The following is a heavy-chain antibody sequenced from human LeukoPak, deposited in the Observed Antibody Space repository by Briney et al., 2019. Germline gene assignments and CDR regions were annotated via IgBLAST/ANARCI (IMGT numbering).Heavy chain of an antibody. CDR2: ISGSGGST. Sequence: GGSLRLSCAASGFTFSSYGMSWVRQAPGKGLEWVSAISGSGGSTYYADSVKGRFTISRDNSKNTLYLQMNSLRAEDTAVYYCAKDSVLYYYDSSGPLDYWGQGTLVTVSS. V-gene: IGHV3-23*01. D-gene: IGHD3-22*01. J-gene: IGHJ4*02. CDR3: AKDSVLYYYDSSGPLDY. CDR1: GFTFSSYG.